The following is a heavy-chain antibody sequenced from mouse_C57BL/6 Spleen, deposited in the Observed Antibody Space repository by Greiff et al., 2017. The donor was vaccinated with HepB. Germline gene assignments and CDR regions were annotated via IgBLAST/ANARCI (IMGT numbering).Heavy chain of an antibody. CDR2: IHPNSGST. D-gene: IGHD1-1*01. Sequence: QVQLQQPGAELVKPGASVKLSCKASGYTFTSYWMHWVKQRPGQGLEWIGMIHPNSGSTNYNVKFKSKATLTVDKSSSTAYMQLSSLTSEDSAVYYCAREGSYWYFDVWGTGTTVTVSS. V-gene: IGHV1-64*01. CDR1: GYTFTSYW. CDR3: AREGSYWYFDV. J-gene: IGHJ1*03.